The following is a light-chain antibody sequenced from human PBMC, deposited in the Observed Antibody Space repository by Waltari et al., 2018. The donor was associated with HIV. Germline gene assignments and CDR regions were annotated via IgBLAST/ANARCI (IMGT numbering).Light chain of an antibody. Sequence: QSDLTQPAPVSGSPGPSITIAFTATKSDIGSVSGYQQHPGKAPRLLIYDITNRPSGVPSRFSGSKSAYTASLTISGLQAEDEADYYCSSYTDSDTHLIFGGGTRLT. CDR3: SSYTDSDTHLI. CDR1: KSDIGS. CDR2: DIT. J-gene: IGLJ2*01. V-gene: IGLV2-14*03.